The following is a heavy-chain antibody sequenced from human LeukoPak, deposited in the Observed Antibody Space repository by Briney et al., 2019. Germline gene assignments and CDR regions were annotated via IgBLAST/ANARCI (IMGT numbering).Heavy chain of an antibody. Sequence: GSLRLSCAASGFTVSSNYMSWVRQPPGKGLEWIGSIYYSGSTYYNPSLKSRVTISVDTSKNQFSLKLSSVTAADTAVYYCAREQRHIAAAVDAFDIWGQGTMVTVSS. J-gene: IGHJ3*02. CDR1: GFTVSSNY. D-gene: IGHD6-13*01. CDR3: AREQRHIAAAVDAFDI. CDR2: IYYSGST. V-gene: IGHV4-39*07.